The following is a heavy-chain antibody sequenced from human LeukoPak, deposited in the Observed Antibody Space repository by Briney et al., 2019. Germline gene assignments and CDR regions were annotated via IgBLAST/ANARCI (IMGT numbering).Heavy chain of an antibody. J-gene: IGHJ6*02. CDR2: INHSGST. Sequence: SETLSLTCAVYGGSFSGYYWSWIRQPPGKGLEWIGEINHSGSTNYNPSLKSRVTISVDTSKNQFSLKLSSVTAADTAVYYCARRARVGSGWPYYYYGMDVWGQGTTVTVSS. D-gene: IGHD6-19*01. CDR1: GGSFSGYY. V-gene: IGHV4-34*01. CDR3: ARRARVGSGWPYYYYGMDV.